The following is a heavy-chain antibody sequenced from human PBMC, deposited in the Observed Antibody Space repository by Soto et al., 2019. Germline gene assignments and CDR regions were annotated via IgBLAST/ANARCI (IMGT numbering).Heavy chain of an antibody. Sequence: VGSLRLSCAASGFTFSYYAMAWVRQAPGKGLEWVSSASGSGGGTYYADSVKGRFTISRDNSKNTLFLHMTNLRAGDTALYFCAKGRPGVAAAPDYWGQGTLVTVSS. CDR2: ASGSGGGT. V-gene: IGHV3-23*01. D-gene: IGHD2-21*01. CDR3: AKGRPGVAAAPDY. J-gene: IGHJ4*02. CDR1: GFTFSYYA.